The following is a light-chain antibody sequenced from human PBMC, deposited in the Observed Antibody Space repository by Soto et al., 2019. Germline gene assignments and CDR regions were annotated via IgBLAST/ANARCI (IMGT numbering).Light chain of an antibody. V-gene: IGLV2-14*01. J-gene: IGLJ1*01. Sequence: SVLTQAASGSGSPGQSITISCTGTSSDVGGYNYVSWYQQHPGKAPKLMIYDVSNRPSGVSNRFSGSKSGNTASLTISGLQAEDEADYYCSSYTSSSTLDYVFGTGTKVTVL. CDR1: SSDVGGYNY. CDR2: DVS. CDR3: SSYTSSSTLDYV.